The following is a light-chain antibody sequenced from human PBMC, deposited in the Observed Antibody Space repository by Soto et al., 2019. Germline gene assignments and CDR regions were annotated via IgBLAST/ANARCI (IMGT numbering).Light chain of an antibody. CDR2: AAS. Sequence: DIQMTQSPSSVSASVGDRVTITCRASQGIRSWLAWYQQKPGKGTKLLIYAASSLQSGVPTRFSGSGSGTDFTLTIISLQPEDFATYYCEQANSLSPTFGQGTKVDIK. CDR1: QGIRSW. CDR3: EQANSLSPT. J-gene: IGKJ1*01. V-gene: IGKV1-12*01.